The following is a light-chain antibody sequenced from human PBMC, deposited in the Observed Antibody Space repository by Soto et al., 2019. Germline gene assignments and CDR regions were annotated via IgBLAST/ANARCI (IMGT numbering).Light chain of an antibody. Sequence: EIVMTQSPATLSVSPGERATLSCRASQSVSSNLAWYQQKPGQAPTLLIYGASARATGIPARFSGSGSGTDFTLTISSLQAEGVAVYYCHQYYTTVGSFGPGTKVDIK. J-gene: IGKJ3*01. CDR1: QSVSSN. CDR3: HQYYTTVGS. V-gene: IGKV3-15*01. CDR2: GAS.